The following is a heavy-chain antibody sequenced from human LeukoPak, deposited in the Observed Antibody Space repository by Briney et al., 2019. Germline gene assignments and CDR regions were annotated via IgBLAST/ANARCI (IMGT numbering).Heavy chain of an antibody. V-gene: IGHV4-34*01. Sequence: PSETLSLTCAVYGGSFSGYYWSWIRQPPGKGLEWIGEINHSGSTNYNPSLKSRVTMSVDTSKNQFSLKLSSVTAADTAVYYCAREHAYYYDSSGLYYFDYWGQGTLVTVSS. CDR3: AREHAYYYDSSGLYYFDY. CDR2: INHSGST. CDR1: GGSFSGYY. J-gene: IGHJ4*02. D-gene: IGHD3-22*01.